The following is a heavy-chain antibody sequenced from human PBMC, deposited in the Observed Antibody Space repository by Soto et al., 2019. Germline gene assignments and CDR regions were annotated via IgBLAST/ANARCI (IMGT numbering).Heavy chain of an antibody. CDR3: ARHYSSGSRNWFDP. Sequence: SETLSLTCSVSGGSINSSSYFWGWVRQPPGKGLEWIGSIYYSGSTYYNPSLRSRVTISVDTSKNQFSLKLSSVTAADTAVVYCARHYSSGSRNWFDPWGQGTLVTV. V-gene: IGHV4-39*01. CDR2: IYYSGST. J-gene: IGHJ5*02. CDR1: GGSINSSSYF. D-gene: IGHD6-19*01.